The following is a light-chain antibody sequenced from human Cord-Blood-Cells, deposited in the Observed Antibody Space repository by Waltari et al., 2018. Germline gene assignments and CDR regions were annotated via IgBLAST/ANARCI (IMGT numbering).Light chain of an antibody. CDR3: QQSYSTPLT. CDR2: AAS. Sequence: IQMTQSPSPLSASVGDRVTITCRASQSISKYLNWYQQKTGKVPKLLIYAASSLQSGVPSRFSGSGSGTDFTLTISSLQPEDFATYYCQQSYSTPLTFGGGTKVEIK. J-gene: IGKJ4*01. V-gene: IGKV1-39*01. CDR1: QSISKY.